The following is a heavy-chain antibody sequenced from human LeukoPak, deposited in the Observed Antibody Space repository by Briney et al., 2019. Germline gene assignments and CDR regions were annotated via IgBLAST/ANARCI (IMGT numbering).Heavy chain of an antibody. CDR2: IYTSGST. D-gene: IGHD4-17*01. Sequence: SETLSLTCTVSGGSISSYYWSWIRQPAGKGLEWIGRIYTSGSTNYNPSLKSRVTISVDTSKNQFSLKLNSVTAADTAVYYCARTVQPGGDYGIDYWGQGTLVTVSS. CDR1: GGSISSYY. V-gene: IGHV4-4*07. J-gene: IGHJ4*02. CDR3: ARTVQPGGDYGIDY.